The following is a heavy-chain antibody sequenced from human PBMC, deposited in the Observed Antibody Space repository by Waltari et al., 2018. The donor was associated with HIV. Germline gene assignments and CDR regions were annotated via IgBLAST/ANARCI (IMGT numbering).Heavy chain of an antibody. J-gene: IGHJ6*02. V-gene: IGHV3-74*01. CDR1: GSAFRRYY. Sequence: EVQRVEAGGGSVMAGGSLRLSCAASGSAFRRYYMFWFRQAPGKGLVWVSRMSSGGRTTTYADSVKGRFTVSRDNARNTLYLQMNSLRAEDTAVYYCARDRPEVHYYSGMDVWGQGTTVTVSS. CDR2: MSSGGRTT. CDR3: ARDRPEVHYYSGMDV.